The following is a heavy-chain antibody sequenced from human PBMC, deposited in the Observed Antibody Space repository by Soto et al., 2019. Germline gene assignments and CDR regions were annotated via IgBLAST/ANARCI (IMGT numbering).Heavy chain of an antibody. J-gene: IGHJ6*02. CDR1: GFTFSSYA. V-gene: IGHV3-30-3*01. CDR2: ISYDGSNK. CDR3: ASVEDYGEYAPRGSRYGMDV. Sequence: GGSLRLSWAASGFTFSSYAMHWVRRAPGKGLEWVAVISYDGSNKYYADSVKGRFTISRDNSKNTLYLQMNSLRAEDTAVYYCASVEDYGEYAPRGSRYGMDVWGQGPTVTGS. D-gene: IGHD4-17*01.